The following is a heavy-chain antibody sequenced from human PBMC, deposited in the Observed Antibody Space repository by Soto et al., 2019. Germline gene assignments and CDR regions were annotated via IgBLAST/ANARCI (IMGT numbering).Heavy chain of an antibody. D-gene: IGHD3-3*01. Sequence: PGGSLRLSCAASGFTFSNAWMNWVRQAPGKGLEWVGRIKSKTDGGTTDYAAPVKGRFTISRDDSKNTLYLQMNSLKTEDTAVYYCTTRVYDFWSGRPYGMDVWGQGTTVTSP. CDR1: GFTFSNAW. V-gene: IGHV3-15*07. CDR3: TTRVYDFWSGRPYGMDV. CDR2: IKSKTDGGTT. J-gene: IGHJ6*02.